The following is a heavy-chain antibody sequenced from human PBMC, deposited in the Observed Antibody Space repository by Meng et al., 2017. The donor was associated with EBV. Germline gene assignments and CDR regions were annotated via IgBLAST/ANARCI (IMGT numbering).Heavy chain of an antibody. CDR2: LIPMSGAP. D-gene: IGHD3-10*01. V-gene: IGHV1-69*01. CDR1: GGPFRSDA. Sequence: GPLEHAGAGVKKPGASVKFSGRPSGGPFRSDAGRWVRQAPEQGLEWMGGLIPMSGAPHYAQKFQDRVTIIADESTSTHSMELNNLRFEDTAMYYCASESGRGFTPDYWGQGTLVTVSS. CDR3: ASESGRGFTPDY. J-gene: IGHJ4*02.